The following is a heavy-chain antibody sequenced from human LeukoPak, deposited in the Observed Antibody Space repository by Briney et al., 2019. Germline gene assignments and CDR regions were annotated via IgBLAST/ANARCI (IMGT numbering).Heavy chain of an antibody. Sequence: PGGSLRLSCAASGFTFSNHWMTWVRQAPGKGPEWVANINQDGSERYYVDAVKGRFTISRDNAKNSLYLQMNSLRAEDTAVYYCARGGVTTNRDYFDYWGQGTLVTVSS. J-gene: IGHJ4*02. CDR2: INQDGSER. D-gene: IGHD2-21*02. V-gene: IGHV3-7*01. CDR3: ARGGVTTNRDYFDY. CDR1: GFTFSNHW.